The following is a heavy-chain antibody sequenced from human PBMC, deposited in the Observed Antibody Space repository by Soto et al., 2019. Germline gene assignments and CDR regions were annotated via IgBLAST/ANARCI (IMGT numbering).Heavy chain of an antibody. J-gene: IGHJ6*02. Sequence: PSETLSLTCTVSGGSISSGGYYWSWIRQHPGKGLEWIGYIYYSGSTYYNPSLKSRVTISVDTSKNQFSLKLSSVTAADTAVYYCARVWGGQLLYWGYYYGMDVRGQGTTVTVSS. CDR2: IYYSGST. D-gene: IGHD2-2*02. V-gene: IGHV4-31*03. CDR1: GGSISSGGYY. CDR3: ARVWGGQLLYWGYYYGMDV.